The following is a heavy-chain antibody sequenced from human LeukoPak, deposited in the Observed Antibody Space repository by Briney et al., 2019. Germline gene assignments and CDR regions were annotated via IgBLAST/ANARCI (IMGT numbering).Heavy chain of an antibody. J-gene: IGHJ4*02. V-gene: IGHV4-4*02. D-gene: IGHD2-2*01. Sequence: PSETLSLTCAVSGGSISSSNWWSWVRQPPGKGLEWIGEIYHSGSTNYNPSLKSRLTISIDTSQNQFSLKLTSVTAADTAVYYCVRVRTGTSCYDYWGQGTLVTVSP. CDR3: VRVRTGTSCYDY. CDR1: GGSISSSNW. CDR2: IYHSGST.